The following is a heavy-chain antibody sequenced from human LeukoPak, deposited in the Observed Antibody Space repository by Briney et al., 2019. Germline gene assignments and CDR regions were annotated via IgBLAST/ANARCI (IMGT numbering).Heavy chain of an antibody. CDR2: IWYDGSNK. D-gene: IGHD2-15*01. J-gene: IGHJ4*02. CDR3: AKEGEYCSGGSCYRGFDY. CDR1: GFTFSSYG. Sequence: PGRSLRLSCAASGFTFSSYGMHWVRQAPGKGLEWVAVIWYDGSNKYYADSVKGRFTISRDKSKNTLYLQMNSLRAEDTAVYYCAKEGEYCSGGSCYRGFDYWGQGTLVTVSS. V-gene: IGHV3-33*03.